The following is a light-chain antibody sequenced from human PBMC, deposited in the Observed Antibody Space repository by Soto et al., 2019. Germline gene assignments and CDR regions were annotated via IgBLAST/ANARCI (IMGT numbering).Light chain of an antibody. J-gene: IGKJ3*01. V-gene: IGKV1-39*01. Sequence: DIQMTQSPSSLSASVGDRVTITCRASQSIRTYLNWYQQKPGKAPELLIYAASSLQSGVPSRFSGSGSGTGFTLTISSLQPEDFATDYCQQYYSTPRTFGPGTKVDIE. CDR1: QSIRTY. CDR2: AAS. CDR3: QQYYSTPRT.